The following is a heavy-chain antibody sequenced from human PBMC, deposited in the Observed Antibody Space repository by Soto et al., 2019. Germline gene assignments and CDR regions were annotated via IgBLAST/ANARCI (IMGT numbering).Heavy chain of an antibody. CDR2: IIPMFGRT. Sequence: QVQLVQSGAEVKKPGSSVKVSCKASGGSFSSYGISWVRQAPGQGLEWMGGIIPMFGRTGYAQKFQGRVTMTADKSTATAYMELSSLRSEDTAIYYWGFSLTGTPDNWFDPWGQGTLVTFSS. V-gene: IGHV1-69*14. CDR3: GFSLTGTPDNWFDP. CDR1: GGSFSSYG. J-gene: IGHJ5*02. D-gene: IGHD1-7*01.